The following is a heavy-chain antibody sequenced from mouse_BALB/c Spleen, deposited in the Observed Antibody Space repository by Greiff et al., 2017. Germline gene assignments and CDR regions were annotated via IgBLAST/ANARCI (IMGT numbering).Heavy chain of an antibody. D-gene: IGHD1-1*01. CDR2: ISNLAYSI. Sequence: EVKLVESGGGLVQPGGSRKLSCAASGFTFSDYGMAWVRQAPGKGPEWVAFISNLAYSIYYADTVTGRFTISRENAKNTLYLEMSSLRSEDTAMYYCAKYGSTEGFAYWGQGTLVTVSA. CDR3: AKYGSTEGFAY. CDR1: GFTFSDYG. J-gene: IGHJ3*01. V-gene: IGHV5-15*02.